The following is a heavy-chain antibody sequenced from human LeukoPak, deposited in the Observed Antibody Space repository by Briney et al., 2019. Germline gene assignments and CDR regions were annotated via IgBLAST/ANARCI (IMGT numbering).Heavy chain of an antibody. CDR3: ARRDSAMVLFDL. V-gene: IGHV4-4*09. Sequence: SETLSLTCTDSGGSISSYYWSWIRQPPGKGLEWIGYIYTSGSTNYNPSLKSRVTISVDTSKNQCSLKLTSVTAADTAVYYCARRDSAMVLFDLWGQGTLVTVSS. J-gene: IGHJ5*02. CDR1: GGSISSYY. D-gene: IGHD5-18*01. CDR2: IYTSGST.